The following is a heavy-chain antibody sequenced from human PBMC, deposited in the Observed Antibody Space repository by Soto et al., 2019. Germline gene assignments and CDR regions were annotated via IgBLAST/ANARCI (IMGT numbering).Heavy chain of an antibody. J-gene: IGHJ5*02. V-gene: IGHV1-18*01. CDR1: GYVFTSDV. Sequence: QVQLVQSGAVVKKPGASVKVSCKASGYVFTSDVITWVRQAPGQGLEWMGWISPINGNTNYAQKFEGRVTMTKYTSTSTAYMELRSLRSDDTAVYYCAKGGGQYDWLDPWGQGTLVTVSS. CDR2: ISPINGNT. CDR3: AKGGGQYDWLDP. D-gene: IGHD3-16*01.